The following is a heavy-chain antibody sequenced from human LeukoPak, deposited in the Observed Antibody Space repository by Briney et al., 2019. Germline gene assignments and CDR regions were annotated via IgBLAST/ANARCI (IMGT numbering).Heavy chain of an antibody. J-gene: IGHJ2*01. V-gene: IGHV1-68*01. CDR1: GYTFTYCS. CDR3: ARRESGLRRYFDL. Sequence: ASVKVSCKASGYTFTYCSLHWLQQAPGQGLERMRWITLYNGNTNYAKKFQGRVTITRDMSLRTAYIELSSLRSEDTAVYYCARRESGLRRYFDLWGRGTLVTVSS. D-gene: IGHD3-10*01. CDR2: ITLYNGNT.